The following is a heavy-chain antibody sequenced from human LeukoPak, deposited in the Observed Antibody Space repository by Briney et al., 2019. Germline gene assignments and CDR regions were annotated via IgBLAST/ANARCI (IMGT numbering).Heavy chain of an antibody. CDR3: ARGSRYCSGGSCYSGSGGYYYYYMDV. D-gene: IGHD2-15*01. J-gene: IGHJ6*03. CDR1: GGSFSGYY. Sequence: SETLSLTCAVYGGSFSGYYWSWIRQPPGKGLEWIGEINHSGSTNYNPSLKSRVTISVDASKNQFSLKLSSVTAADTAVYYRARGSRYCSGGSCYSGSGGYYYYYMDVWGKGTTVTVSS. CDR2: INHSGST. V-gene: IGHV4-34*01.